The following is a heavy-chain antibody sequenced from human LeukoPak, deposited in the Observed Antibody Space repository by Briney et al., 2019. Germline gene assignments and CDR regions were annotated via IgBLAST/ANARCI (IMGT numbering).Heavy chain of an antibody. D-gene: IGHD4/OR15-4a*01. CDR3: ARGGALDI. CDR1: GFTVSDNY. J-gene: IGHJ3*02. Sequence: PGGSLRLSCAASGFTVSDNYMTWVRQAPGKGLEWVSLISNGGNTYYEGSVKGRYTISRDISRNMLYLQMNSLRAEDTAVYYCARGGALDIWGQGTMVIVS. V-gene: IGHV3-53*01. CDR2: ISNGGNT.